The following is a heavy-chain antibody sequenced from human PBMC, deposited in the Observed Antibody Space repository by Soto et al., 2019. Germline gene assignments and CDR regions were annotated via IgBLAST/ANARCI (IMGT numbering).Heavy chain of an antibody. Sequence: ASEKVSCKASGGTFSSYAISLVRQAPGQGLXWVXGIXXIXGXXXYXXXFQGRVTITADESTSTAYMELSSLRSEDTAVYYCARGTRSKLIQLVWGQGTTVTVSS. J-gene: IGHJ6*02. CDR2: IXXIXGXX. CDR1: GGTFSSYA. CDR3: ARGTRSKLIQLV. V-gene: IGHV1-69*13. D-gene: IGHD1-1*01.